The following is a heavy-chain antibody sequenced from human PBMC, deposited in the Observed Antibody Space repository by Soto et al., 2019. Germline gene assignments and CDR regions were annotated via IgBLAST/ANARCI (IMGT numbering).Heavy chain of an antibody. J-gene: IGHJ4*02. CDR3: AKSFEQLTRLALFDY. V-gene: IGHV3-23*01. D-gene: IGHD6-6*01. Sequence: GRFTISRDNSKNTLYLQMNSLRAEDTAVYYCAKSFEQLTRLALFDYWGQGTLVTVSS.